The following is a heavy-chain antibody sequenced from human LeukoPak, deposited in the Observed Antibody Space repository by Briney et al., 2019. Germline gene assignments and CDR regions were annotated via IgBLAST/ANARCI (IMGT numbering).Heavy chain of an antibody. J-gene: IGHJ3*02. Sequence: GGSLRLSCAASGFTFSRYSMNWVRQAPGRGLEWVSSISSSSYYIYYADSLKGRFTISRDNAKNSLYLQMNSLRAEDTAVYYCARDRGYDGSGTNQEDDAFDIWGQGTMVTVPS. V-gene: IGHV3-21*01. D-gene: IGHD3-22*01. CDR2: ISSSSYYI. CDR3: ARDRGYDGSGTNQEDDAFDI. CDR1: GFTFSRYS.